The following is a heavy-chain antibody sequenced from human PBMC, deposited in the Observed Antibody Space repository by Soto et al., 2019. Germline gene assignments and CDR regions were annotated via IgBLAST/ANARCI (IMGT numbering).Heavy chain of an antibody. CDR2: FDPEDGET. Sequence: ASVKVSCKVSGYTLTELSMHWVRQAPGKGLEWMGGFDPEDGETIYAQKFQGRVTMTEDTSTDTAYMELSSLRSEDTAVYYCATVLSIVLVVAAIGGPVAFDSSAQGTMVTVSS. CDR3: ATVLSIVLVVAAIGGPVAFDS. V-gene: IGHV1-24*01. CDR1: GYTLTELS. D-gene: IGHD2-15*01. J-gene: IGHJ3*02.